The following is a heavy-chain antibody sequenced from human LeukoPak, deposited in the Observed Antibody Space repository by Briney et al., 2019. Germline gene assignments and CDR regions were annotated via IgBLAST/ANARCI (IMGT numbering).Heavy chain of an antibody. CDR3: ASGDNLKTGTIPPVGWFDP. D-gene: IGHD1-7*01. CDR2: INPNSGGT. V-gene: IGHV1-2*02. CDR1: GYTFTSYG. J-gene: IGHJ5*02. Sequence: ASVKVSCKASGYTFTSYGISWVRQAPGQGLEWMGWINPNSGGTNYAQKFQGRVTMTRDTSISTAYMELSRLRSDDTAVYYCASGDNLKTGTIPPVGWFDPWGQGTLVTVSS.